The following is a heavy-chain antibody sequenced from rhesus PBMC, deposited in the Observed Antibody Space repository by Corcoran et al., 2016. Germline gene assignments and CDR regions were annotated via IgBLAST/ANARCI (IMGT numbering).Heavy chain of an antibody. Sequence: QVPLQESGPGVVKPSEHLSLTFAVSGVSIRSGYDWRWIPPPPVKGLEWMWYSYGSSGSTNYNPSLKNRVTISKDASKNQFSLKLSSVTAADTAVYYWARDVAGYFDYWGQGVLVTVSS. J-gene: IGHJ4*01. V-gene: IGHV4-76*01. CDR1: GVSIRSGYD. D-gene: IGHD6-37*01. CDR2: SYGSSGST. CDR3: ARDVAGYFDY.